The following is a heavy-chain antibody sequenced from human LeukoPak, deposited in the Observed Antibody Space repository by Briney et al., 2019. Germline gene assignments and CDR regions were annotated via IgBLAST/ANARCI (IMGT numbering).Heavy chain of an antibody. D-gene: IGHD5-24*01. CDR3: ARARFGYNRGPFDY. CDR2: ISYDGSNK. V-gene: IGHV3-30*03. J-gene: IGHJ4*02. CDR1: GFTFSSYG. Sequence: GRSLRLSCAASGFTFSSYGMHWVRQAPGKGLEWVAFISYDGSNKHYAEPVQGRFTISRDNSKNTLYLQMNSLRPEDTAVYYCARARFGYNRGPFDYWGQGILVTVSS.